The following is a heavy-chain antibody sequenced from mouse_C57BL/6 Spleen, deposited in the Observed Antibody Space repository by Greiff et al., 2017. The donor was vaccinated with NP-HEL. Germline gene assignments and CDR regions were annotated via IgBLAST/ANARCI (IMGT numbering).Heavy chain of an antibody. CDR1: GFTFSSYA. V-gene: IGHV5-4*03. D-gene: IGHD2-1*01. J-gene: IGHJ3*01. CDR2: ISDGGSYT. CDR3: ARRGNYAWFAY. Sequence: EVKLVESGGGLVKPGGSLKLSCAASGFTFSSYAMSWVRQTPEKRLEWVATISDGGSYTYYPDNVKGRFTISRDNAKNNLYLQMSHLKSEDTAMYYCARRGNYAWFAYWGQGTLVTVSA.